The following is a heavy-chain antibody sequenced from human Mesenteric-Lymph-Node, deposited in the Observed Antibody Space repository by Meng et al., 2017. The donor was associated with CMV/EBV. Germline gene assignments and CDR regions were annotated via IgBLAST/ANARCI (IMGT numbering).Heavy chain of an antibody. J-gene: IGHJ4*02. CDR2: VKPSGGDT. CDR3: ARSLRGSGTENDY. V-gene: IGHV1-2*06. CDR1: GYIFPGYW. Sequence: KASGYIFPGYWIYWVRQAPGHGLEWMGRVKPSGGDTTYAQKFQDRVTMTRDTSISTVYMELNRLTSDDTAVYYCARSLRGSGTENDYWGQGTLVTVSS. D-gene: IGHD3-10*01.